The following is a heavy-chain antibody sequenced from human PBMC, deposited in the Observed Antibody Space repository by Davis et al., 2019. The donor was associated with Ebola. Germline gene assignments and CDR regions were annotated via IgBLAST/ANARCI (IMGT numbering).Heavy chain of an antibody. CDR3: ARHGVVVPSAIHYYYYGMDV. CDR2: IYPGDSDT. D-gene: IGHD2-2*02. Sequence: GGPLRPSCKGPGYSFTSYWIGWVRQMPGKGLEWMGIIYPGDSDTIYSPSFQGQVTISADKSISTAYLQWSSLKASDTAMYYCARHGVVVPSAIHYYYYGMDVWGQGTTVTVSS. CDR1: GYSFTSYW. V-gene: IGHV5-51*01. J-gene: IGHJ6*02.